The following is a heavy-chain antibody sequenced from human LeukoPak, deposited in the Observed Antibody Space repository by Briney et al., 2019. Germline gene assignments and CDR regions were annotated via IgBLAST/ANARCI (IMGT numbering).Heavy chain of an antibody. CDR1: GYTFTGCY. V-gene: IGHV1-2*02. CDR3: ARDLLTAAGGGY. CDR2: INPNSGGT. J-gene: IGHJ4*02. Sequence: GASVKVSCKASGYTFTGCYMHWVRQAPGQGLEWMGWINPNSGGTNYAQKFRGRVTMTRDTSISTAYMELSRLRSDDTAVYYCARDLLTAAGGGYWGQGTLVTVSS. D-gene: IGHD6-13*01.